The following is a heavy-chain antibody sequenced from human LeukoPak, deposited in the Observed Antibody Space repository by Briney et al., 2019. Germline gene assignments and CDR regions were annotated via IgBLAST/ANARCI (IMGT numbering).Heavy chain of an antibody. J-gene: IGHJ5*02. CDR1: GGSFSGYY. CDR3: ARVWNRGWLDP. V-gene: IGHV4-34*01. Sequence: SETLSLTCAVYGGSFSGYYWSWIRQPLGKGLEWIGEINHSGSTNYNPSLKSRVTISVDTSKNQFSLKLSSVTAADTAVYYCARVWNRGWLDPWGQGTLVTVSS. CDR2: INHSGST. D-gene: IGHD7-27*01.